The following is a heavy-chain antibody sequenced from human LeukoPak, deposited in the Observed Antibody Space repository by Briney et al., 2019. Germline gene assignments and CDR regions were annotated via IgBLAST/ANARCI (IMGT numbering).Heavy chain of an antibody. Sequence: GASVKVSCKASGGTFSSYAISWVRQAPGQGLEWMGIINPSGGSTSYAQKFQGRVTMTRDTSTSTVYMELSSLRSEDTAVYYCARDRDWGFQHWGQGTLVTVSS. D-gene: IGHD3-16*01. CDR1: GGTFSSYA. CDR3: ARDRDWGFQH. V-gene: IGHV1-46*01. J-gene: IGHJ1*01. CDR2: INPSGGST.